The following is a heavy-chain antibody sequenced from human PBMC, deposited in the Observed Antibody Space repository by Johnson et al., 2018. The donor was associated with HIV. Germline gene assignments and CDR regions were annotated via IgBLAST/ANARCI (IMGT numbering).Heavy chain of an antibody. J-gene: IGHJ3*02. CDR3: GRDVGDNGNYEAAFDI. D-gene: IGHD1-7*01. CDR2: ISSSGSTI. V-gene: IGHV3-11*01. Sequence: QVQLVESGGGVVRPGGSLRLSCAASGFTFSDYYMSWIRQAPGKGLEWVSYISSSGSTIYYADSVKGRFTISRDNAKNSLYLQMNSLRAEDAAVYYCGRDVGDNGNYEAAFDIWGQGTMVTVSS. CDR1: GFTFSDYY.